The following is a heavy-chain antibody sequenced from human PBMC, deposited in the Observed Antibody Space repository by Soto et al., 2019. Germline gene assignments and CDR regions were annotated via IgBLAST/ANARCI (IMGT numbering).Heavy chain of an antibody. CDR1: GGFISSYY. J-gene: IGHJ4*02. CDR2: IHHTGST. CDR3: ARSIDSSGFYFSNC. D-gene: IGHD3-22*01. V-gene: IGHV4-59*01. Sequence: ESLSLTCTVSGGFISSYYWSWIRQSPGKGLELIGYIHHTGSTNYNPSLKSRVTMSLDTSGNQFSLKLYSVTTADTAVYYCARSIDSSGFYFSNCWGQGTLVTVSS.